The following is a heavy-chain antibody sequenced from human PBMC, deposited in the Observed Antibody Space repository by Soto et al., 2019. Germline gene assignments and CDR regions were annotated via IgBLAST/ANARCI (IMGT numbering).Heavy chain of an antibody. J-gene: IGHJ6*02. CDR1: GGSISSYY. CDR2: IYYSGGT. D-gene: IGHD2-15*01. V-gene: IGHV4-59*01. CDR3: AREGSYKNYYYYGMDV. Sequence: PSETLSLTCTVSGGSISSYYWSWVRQPPGKGLEWIGYIYYSGGTNYNPSLKSRVTISVDTSKNQFSLKLSSVTAADTAVYYCAREGSYKNYYYYGMDVWGPGTTVTVSS.